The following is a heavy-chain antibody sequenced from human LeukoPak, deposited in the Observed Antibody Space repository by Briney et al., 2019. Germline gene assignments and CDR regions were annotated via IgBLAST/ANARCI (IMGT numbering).Heavy chain of an antibody. D-gene: IGHD3-10*01. CDR1: GGSISSYY. CDR3: ARVEWVNYYGSGRPDYFDY. CDR2: IYYSGST. J-gene: IGHJ4*02. Sequence: SETLSLTCTVSGGSISSYYWGWIRQPPGKGLEWIGSIYYSGSTYYNPSLKSRVTISVDTSKNQFSLKLSSVTAADTAVYYCARVEWVNYYGSGRPDYFDYWGQGTLVTVSS. V-gene: IGHV4-39*07.